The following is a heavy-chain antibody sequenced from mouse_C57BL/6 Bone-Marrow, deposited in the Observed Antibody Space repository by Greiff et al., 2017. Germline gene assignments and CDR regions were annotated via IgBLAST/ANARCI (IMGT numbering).Heavy chain of an antibody. V-gene: IGHV1-81*01. J-gene: IGHJ3*01. CDR3: ARAGWFAY. CDR1: GYTFTSYG. CDR2: IYPRSGNT. Sequence: QVQLQQSGAELARPGASVKLSCKASGYTFTSYGISWVKQRTGQSLEWIGEIYPRSGNTYYNEKFKGKATLTADKSSSTAYMELRSVTSEDSAVYFSARAGWFAYWGQGTLVTVSA.